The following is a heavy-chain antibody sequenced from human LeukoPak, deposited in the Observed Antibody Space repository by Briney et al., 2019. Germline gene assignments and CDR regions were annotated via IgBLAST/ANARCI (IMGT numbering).Heavy chain of an antibody. CDR3: AKDIWKTTVTIGYFDY. D-gene: IGHD4-17*01. J-gene: IGHJ4*02. CDR1: GFTFSSYA. V-gene: IGHV3-23*01. Sequence: GGSLRLSCAASGFTFSSYAMSWVRQAPGKGLEWVSAISGSGGSTYYADSVKGRFTISRDNSKNTLYLQMNSLRAEDTAVYYCAKDIWKTTVTIGYFDYWGQGTLVTVSS. CDR2: ISGSGGST.